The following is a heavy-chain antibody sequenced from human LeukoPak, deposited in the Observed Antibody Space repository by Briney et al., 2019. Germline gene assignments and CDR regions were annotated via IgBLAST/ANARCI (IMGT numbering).Heavy chain of an antibody. CDR1: GFTFNNYG. Sequence: GRSLRLSCAASGFTFNNYGMHWVRQAPGKGLEWVAVIWYDGSNKYYADSVKGRFTISRDNSKNTLYLQMNSLRAEDTAVYYCARDLEDSSPFGAFDMWGQGTVVTVSS. CDR3: ARDLEDSSPFGAFDM. D-gene: IGHD3-22*01. V-gene: IGHV3-33*01. CDR2: IWYDGSNK. J-gene: IGHJ3*02.